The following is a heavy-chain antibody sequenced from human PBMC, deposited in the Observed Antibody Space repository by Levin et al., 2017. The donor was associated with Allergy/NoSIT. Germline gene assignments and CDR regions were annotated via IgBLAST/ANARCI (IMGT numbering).Heavy chain of an antibody. CDR3: AKEAVAGSGGWFDP. Sequence: GESLKISCKASGYTFTSYGISWVRQAPGQGLEWMGWISAYNGNTNYAQKLQGRVTMTTDTSTSTAYMELRSLRSDDTAVYYCAKEAVAGSGGWFDPWGQGTLVTVSS. V-gene: IGHV1-18*01. CDR1: GYTFTSYG. D-gene: IGHD6-19*01. J-gene: IGHJ5*02. CDR2: ISAYNGNT.